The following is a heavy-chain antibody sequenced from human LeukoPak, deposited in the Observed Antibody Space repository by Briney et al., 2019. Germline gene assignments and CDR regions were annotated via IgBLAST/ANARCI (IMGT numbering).Heavy chain of an antibody. J-gene: IGHJ4*02. D-gene: IGHD3-9*01. CDR1: GCRXTGYY. CDR2: INPHSGGT. V-gene: IGHV1-2*02. CDR3: AREYYDILTGSLDY. Sequence: GASVKVSCKAFGCRXTGYYIHWVRQAPGQGLEWMGWINPHSGGTKFAQKFQGRVTMTRDTSISTAYMEVSRLRSDDAAVYYCAREYYDILTGSLDYWGQGTLVTVSS.